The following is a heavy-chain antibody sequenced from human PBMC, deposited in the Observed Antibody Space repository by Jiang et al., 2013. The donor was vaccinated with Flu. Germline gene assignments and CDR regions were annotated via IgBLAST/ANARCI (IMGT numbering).Heavy chain of an antibody. V-gene: IGHV4-39*07. Sequence: GSGLVKPSETLSLTCTVSGGSISSSSYYWGWIRQPPGKGLEWIGNIYYSGSTYYNPSLKSRVTISVDTSKNQFSLKLSSVTAADTAVYYCARDLAAAGSFDYVGPGNPG. CDR3: ARDLAAAGSFDY. CDR1: GGSISSSSYY. D-gene: IGHD6-13*01. J-gene: IGHJ4*02. CDR2: IYYSGST.